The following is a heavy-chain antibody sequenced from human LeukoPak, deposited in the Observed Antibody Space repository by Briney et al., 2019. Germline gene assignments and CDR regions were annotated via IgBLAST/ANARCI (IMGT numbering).Heavy chain of an antibody. CDR3: ARDSSFVAGTYFDY. CDR1: GGSISSYY. CDR2: IYYSGST. Sequence: SETLSLTCNVSGGSISSYYWSWIRQPPGKGLEWIGYIYYSGSTNYNPSLKSRVTISVDTSKNQFSLKLSSVTAADTAVYYCARDSSFVAGTYFDYWGQGTLVTVSS. V-gene: IGHV4-59*01. J-gene: IGHJ4*02. D-gene: IGHD6-19*01.